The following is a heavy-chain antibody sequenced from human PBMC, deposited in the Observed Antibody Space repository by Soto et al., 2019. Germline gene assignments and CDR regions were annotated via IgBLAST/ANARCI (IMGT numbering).Heavy chain of an antibody. CDR2: INAGNGNT. D-gene: IGHD2-21*02. CDR3: ARSTMVVTAADY. Sequence: QVQLVQSGAEVKKPGASVKVSCKASGYTFTSYAMHWVRQAPGQRLEWMGWINAGNGNTKYSQKFQGRVTITRDTSASTAYMELSSLRSEDTAVYYCARSTMVVTAADYWGQGTLVTVSS. CDR1: GYTFTSYA. J-gene: IGHJ4*02. V-gene: IGHV1-3*01.